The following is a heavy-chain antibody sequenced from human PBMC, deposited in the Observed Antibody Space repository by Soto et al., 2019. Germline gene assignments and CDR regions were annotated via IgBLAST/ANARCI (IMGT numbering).Heavy chain of an antibody. CDR2: IYYSGST. V-gene: IGHV4-31*03. CDR3: ASNEYTYYYDSSGYFQDV. J-gene: IGHJ6*02. Sequence: SETLSLTCTVSGGSISSGGYYWSWIRQHPGKGLEWIGYIYYSGSTYYNPSLKSRVTISVDTSKNQFSLKLSSVTAADTAVYYCASNEYTYYYDSSGYFQDVWGQGTKVTVSS. D-gene: IGHD3-22*01. CDR1: GGSISSGGYY.